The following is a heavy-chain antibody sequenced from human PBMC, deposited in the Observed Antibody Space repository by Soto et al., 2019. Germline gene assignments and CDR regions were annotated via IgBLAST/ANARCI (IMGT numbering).Heavy chain of an antibody. V-gene: IGHV1-69*13. CDR1: GATFSSHA. Sequence: SSVQVSCKTAGATFSSHAFSLVRQAPGQGLEWMGGIIPIFGTANYAQKFQGRVTITADESTSTAYMELSRLRSEDTAVYYCARDRGFFVTTDYYHYGMDGWGQGPTVTVSS. CDR2: IIPIFGTA. D-gene: IGHD4-4*01. J-gene: IGHJ6*02. CDR3: ARDRGFFVTTDYYHYGMDG.